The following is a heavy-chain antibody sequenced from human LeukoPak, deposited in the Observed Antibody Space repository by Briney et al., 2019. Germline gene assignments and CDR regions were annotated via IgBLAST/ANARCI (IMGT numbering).Heavy chain of an antibody. J-gene: IGHJ4*02. CDR2: IYTNGSP. V-gene: IGHV4-61*02. D-gene: IGHD5-12*01. CDR3: ARELAGYGKLDY. CDR1: GDSISSGSYF. Sequence: ASQTLSLTCTVSGDSISSGSYFWGWIRQPGGKGLEWIGRIYTNGSPSDNPSLKSRITISPDTSKNHFSLKLSSVTAADTAVYYCARELAGYGKLDYWGQGILVTVSS.